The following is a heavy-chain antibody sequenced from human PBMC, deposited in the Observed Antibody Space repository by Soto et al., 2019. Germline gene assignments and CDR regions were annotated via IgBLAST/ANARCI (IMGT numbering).Heavy chain of an antibody. V-gene: IGHV3-23*01. CDR1: GFTFNNYA. J-gene: IGHJ4*02. CDR3: ARDPAGGMFDY. D-gene: IGHD6-13*01. CDR2: ILYTGTT. Sequence: GGSLRLSCAASGFTFNNYAMSWLRQAPGKGLEWVSLILYTGTTNYADSVKGRFTISRDISKNTLYLQMNSLTAEDTAVYFCARDPAGGMFDYWGQGALVTVSS.